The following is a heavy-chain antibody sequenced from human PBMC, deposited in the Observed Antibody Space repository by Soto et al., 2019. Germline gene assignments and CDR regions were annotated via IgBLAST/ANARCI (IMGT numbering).Heavy chain of an antibody. CDR3: AKDFRKMATVAPGVS. CDR1: GFIFTSFG. Sequence: QVQLVESGGGVVQAGTSLKLSCATSGFIFTSFGMHWLRQAPGKGLEWVAVIAYDGIDENYADSVKGRFAISRDKSRSTVDLHMNTLRVEDAAVYFYAKDFRKMATVAPGVSWAQGTLVTVSS. V-gene: IGHV3-30*18. CDR2: IAYDGIDE. J-gene: IGHJ4*02.